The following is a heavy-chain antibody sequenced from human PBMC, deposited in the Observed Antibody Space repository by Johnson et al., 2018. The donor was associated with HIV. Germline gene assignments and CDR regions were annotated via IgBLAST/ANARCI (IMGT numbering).Heavy chain of an antibody. CDR2: ISGSGGST. CDR3: TTECRSTSCTHACDI. CDR1: GFTFSSYA. D-gene: IGHD2-2*01. J-gene: IGHJ3*02. V-gene: IGHV3-23*04. Sequence: VQLVESGGGLVQPGGSLRLSCAASGFTFSSYAMSWVRQAPGKGLEWVSAISGSGGSTYYADSVKGRFTISRDNSKNTLYLQMNSLKTEDTAVYYCTTECRSTSCTHACDIWGQGTMVTVSS.